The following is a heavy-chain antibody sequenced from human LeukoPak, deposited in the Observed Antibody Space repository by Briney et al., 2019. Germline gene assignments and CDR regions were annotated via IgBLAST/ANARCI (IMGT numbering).Heavy chain of an antibody. V-gene: IGHV3-48*01. CDR2: ISSSSSTI. CDR1: GFTFSSYS. CDR3: ERYRGSYYYYYYGMDV. J-gene: IGHJ6*02. Sequence: GESLRLSCAASGFTFSSYSMNWVRQAPGKGLEWVSYISSSSSTIYYADSVKGRFTISRDNAKNSLYLQMNSLRAEDTPVYYCERYRGSYYYYYYGMDVWGQGTRVTVS. D-gene: IGHD1-26*01.